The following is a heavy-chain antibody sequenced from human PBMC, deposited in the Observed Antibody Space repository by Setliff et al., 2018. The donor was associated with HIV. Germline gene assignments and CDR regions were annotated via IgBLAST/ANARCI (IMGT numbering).Heavy chain of an antibody. D-gene: IGHD3-16*01. CDR2: INHSGGT. CDR1: NGSFNGYY. Sequence: SETLSLTCAVYNGSFNGYYWSWIRQLPGKGLEWIGEINHSGGTTYDPSLNGRVGISVDTSKNQFSLKLITLTVADTAVYYCALLEVPFIGGRIPSFWGQGTLVTV. V-gene: IGHV4-34*01. CDR3: ALLEVPFIGGRIPSF. J-gene: IGHJ4*02.